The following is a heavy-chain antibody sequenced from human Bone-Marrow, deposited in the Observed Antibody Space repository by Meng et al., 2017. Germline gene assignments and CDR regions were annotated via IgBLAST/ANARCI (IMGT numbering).Heavy chain of an antibody. Sequence: LLVQSGAELKNPGASVKLSCEASGYSFTSYAIHWVRQAPGESLEWMGWIHAGNGQTKYSARFQGRVAIARDTSANTAYMELSSLTSEDTAVYYCARGGIAAAAYSDHWGQGTLVTVSS. CDR3: ARGGIAAAAYSDH. V-gene: IGHV1-3*01. D-gene: IGHD6-13*01. CDR2: IHAGNGQT. CDR1: GYSFTSYA. J-gene: IGHJ4*02.